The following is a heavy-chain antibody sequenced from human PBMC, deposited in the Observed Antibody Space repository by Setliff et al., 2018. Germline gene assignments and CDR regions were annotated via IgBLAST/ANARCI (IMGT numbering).Heavy chain of an antibody. Sequence: GGSLRLSCTASESTFSSFGMHWVRQAPGKGLEWVGFIRYDGSYEYYADSVQGRFTISRDNSKNTLFLHMNNLRPEDTALYYCARDLTIDDCGGDCHLPFYYYYLDVWGKGTTVTVSS. D-gene: IGHD2-21*02. CDR1: ESTFSSFG. CDR3: ARDLTIDDCGGDCHLPFYYYYLDV. V-gene: IGHV3-30*02. J-gene: IGHJ6*03. CDR2: IRYDGSYE.